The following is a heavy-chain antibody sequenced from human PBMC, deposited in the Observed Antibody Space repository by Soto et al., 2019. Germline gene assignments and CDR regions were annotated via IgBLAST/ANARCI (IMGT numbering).Heavy chain of an antibody. Sequence: PSETLSLTCAVYGGSFSGYYWSWIRQPPGKGLEWIGEINHSGSTNYNPSFKSRVTISLDTSKNQFSLKLNSVTAAGTAVFYCARRAHGTNWFDPWGQGTLVTVSS. V-gene: IGHV4-34*01. CDR1: GGSFSGYY. J-gene: IGHJ5*02. CDR2: INHSGST. CDR3: ARRAHGTNWFDP.